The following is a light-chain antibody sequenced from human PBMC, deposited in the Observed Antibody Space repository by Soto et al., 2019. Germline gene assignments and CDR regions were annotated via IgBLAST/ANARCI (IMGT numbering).Light chain of an antibody. J-gene: IGLJ3*02. CDR2: EVS. CDR3: SSFSNSIIRV. Sequence: QSALTQPASVSGSPGQSITISCTGTSSTIGGYNYVSWYQQHPGKAPKLIIYEVSNRPSGVSNRFSGSKSGNTASLTISGLQAEDEADYYCSSFSNSIIRVFGGGTKLTVL. V-gene: IGLV2-14*01. CDR1: SSTIGGYNY.